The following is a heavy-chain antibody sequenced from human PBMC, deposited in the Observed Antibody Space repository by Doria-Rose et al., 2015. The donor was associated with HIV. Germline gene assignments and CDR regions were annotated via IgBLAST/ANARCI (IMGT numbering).Heavy chain of an antibody. Sequence: QVQLVQSGPVPVKPTETLTLTCTVSGVSLSSPGMGVSWIRQPPGKALEWLANNFSDDERSYKTSLKSRLTISRGTSKSQVVLTMTDMDPVDTATYYCARIKSSRWYHKYYFDFWGQGTLVIVSA. D-gene: IGHD6-13*01. CDR1: GVSLSSPGMG. CDR2: NFSDDER. J-gene: IGHJ4*02. CDR3: ARIKSSRWYHKYYFDF. V-gene: IGHV2-26*01.